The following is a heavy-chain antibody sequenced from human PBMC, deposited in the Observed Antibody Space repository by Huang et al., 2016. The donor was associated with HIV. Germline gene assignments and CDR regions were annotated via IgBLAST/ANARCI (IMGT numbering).Heavy chain of an antibody. D-gene: IGHD3-3*01. V-gene: IGHV4-34*02. CDR1: GGSFTGNY. J-gene: IGHJ6*02. CDR2: VNDRGAT. CDR3: ARQWTILEWLLGLDV. Sequence: QMQLQQRGAGLLKPSETLSLTCGVSGGSFTGNYLTWIRQAPGEGLEWIGEVNDRGATNSTPARNGRVTISLDKSNRELSLNLRSVTAADTAVYYCARQWTILEWLLGLDVWGQGTTVIVSS.